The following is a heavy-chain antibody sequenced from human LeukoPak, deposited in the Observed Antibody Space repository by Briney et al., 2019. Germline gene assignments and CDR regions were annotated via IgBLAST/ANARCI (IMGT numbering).Heavy chain of an antibody. CDR1: GFTFSSYA. Sequence: GGSLRLSCAASGFTFSSYAMSWVRQAPGRGLEWVSAISGSGGRIYYGASVKGRFTISRDNSKNTLNLQMNSLRAEDTAVYYCATSKYSGSYWGQGTLVTVSS. CDR3: ATSKYSGSY. D-gene: IGHD1-26*01. CDR2: ISGSGGRI. V-gene: IGHV3-23*01. J-gene: IGHJ4*02.